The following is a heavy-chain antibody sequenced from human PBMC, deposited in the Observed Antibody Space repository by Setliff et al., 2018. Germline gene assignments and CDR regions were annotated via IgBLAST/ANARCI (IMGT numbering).Heavy chain of an antibody. Sequence: SETLSLTCAAYGGTFSDYHWTWIRQSPEKGLEWIGEINHRGSTNYNPSLKSRVTISIDTSKDQFSLKVISMTAADTAVYYCARGRNIAARLLDSWGQGTLVTVSS. CDR3: ARGRNIAARLLDS. J-gene: IGHJ4*02. V-gene: IGHV4-34*01. CDR2: INHRGST. CDR1: GGTFSDYH. D-gene: IGHD6-6*01.